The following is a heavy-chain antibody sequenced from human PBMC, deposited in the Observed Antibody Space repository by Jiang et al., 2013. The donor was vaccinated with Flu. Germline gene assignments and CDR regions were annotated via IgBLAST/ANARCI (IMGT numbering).Heavy chain of an antibody. D-gene: IGHD2-15*01. J-gene: IGHJ3*01. Sequence: QLVESGPGLVRPSEILSLTCGVSGGSIGASHWWSWVRESPGEGLEWIGEIYHSGTTNYNPSLESRVSVSADKSKNQFSLKLTSVTAADTAVYYCARVEWTLENGYLPDLWGPGTMVTVAS. CDR1: GGSIGASHW. V-gene: IGHV4-4*02. CDR3: ARVEWTLENGYLPDL. CDR2: IYHSGTT.